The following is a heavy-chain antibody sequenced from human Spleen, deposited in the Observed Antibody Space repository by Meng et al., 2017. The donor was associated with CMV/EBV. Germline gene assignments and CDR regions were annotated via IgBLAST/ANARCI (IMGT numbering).Heavy chain of an antibody. J-gene: IGHJ5*02. Sequence: QRLLLQSRAEVKKPGASVTASCKASGYTFTGYYMHWVRQAPAQGLEWMGRINPNSGGPNYAPQFQGRVTMTRDTSISTASMGLSRLRSDDTAVYYCAHQAVAGTRGWFDPWGQGTLVTVSS. CDR2: INPNSGGP. CDR1: GYTFTGYY. CDR3: AHQAVAGTRGWFDP. V-gene: IGHV1-2*06. D-gene: IGHD6-19*01.